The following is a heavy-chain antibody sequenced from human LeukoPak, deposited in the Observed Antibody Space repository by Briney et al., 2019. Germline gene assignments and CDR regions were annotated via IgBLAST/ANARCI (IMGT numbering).Heavy chain of an antibody. Sequence: PGRSLRLSCAASGFTFSSYDMHWVRQATGKGLEWVSAIGTAGDTYYPGSVKGRFTISRENAKNSLYLQMNSLRAGDTAVYYCTRAVVSSSSWYTGAFFDPWGQGTLVTVSS. V-gene: IGHV3-13*01. J-gene: IGHJ5*02. CDR3: TRAVVSSSSWYTGAFFDP. D-gene: IGHD6-13*01. CDR1: GFTFSSYD. CDR2: IGTAGDT.